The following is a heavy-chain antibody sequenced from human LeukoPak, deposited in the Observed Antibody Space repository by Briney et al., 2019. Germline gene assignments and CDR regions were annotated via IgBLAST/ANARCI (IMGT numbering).Heavy chain of an antibody. CDR1: GGSISSSSYY. D-gene: IGHD6-13*01. CDR2: IYYSGST. V-gene: IGHV4-39*07. CDR3: ARGEQLAGGMDWFDP. J-gene: IGHJ5*02. Sequence: SETLSLTCTVSGGSISSSSYYWGWIRQPPGKGLEWIGSIYYSGSTYYNPSLKSRVTISVDRSRNQFSLKLTSVTAADTAVYYCARGEQLAGGMDWFDPWGQGTLVTVSS.